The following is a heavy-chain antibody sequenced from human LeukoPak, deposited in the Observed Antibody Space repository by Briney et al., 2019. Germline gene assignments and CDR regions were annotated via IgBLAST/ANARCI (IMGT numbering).Heavy chain of an antibody. CDR2: FGISGTI. V-gene: IGHV3-48*01. CDR3: AGYGVYPY. Sequence: TGGSFRLSCAASGFAVNTYDMHWVRQAPGEGPQWIAYFGISGTIYYADSVRGRFTISRDSAKNSLYLQMNGLRVDDTAIYYCAGYGVYPYWGQGTPVTVSS. D-gene: IGHD5/OR15-5a*01. CDR1: GFAVNTYD. J-gene: IGHJ4*02.